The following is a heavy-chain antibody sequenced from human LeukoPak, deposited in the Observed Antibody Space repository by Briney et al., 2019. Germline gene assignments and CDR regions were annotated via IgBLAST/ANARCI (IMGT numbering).Heavy chain of an antibody. V-gene: IGHV4-59*01. Sequence: SETLSLTCSVSGGFNTHYYWTWIRQPPGKGLELIGYIYHSRSTNYNPSLNSRVTISVDTSKNHFSLKLSSVTAADTAVYYCARGQWLPVYDFWGQGILVTVSS. J-gene: IGHJ4*02. D-gene: IGHD3-22*01. CDR1: GGFNTHYY. CDR3: ARGQWLPVYDF. CDR2: IYHSRST.